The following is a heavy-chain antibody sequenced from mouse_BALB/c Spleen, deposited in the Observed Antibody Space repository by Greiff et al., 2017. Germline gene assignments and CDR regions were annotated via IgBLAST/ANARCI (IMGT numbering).Heavy chain of an antibody. D-gene: IGHD2-4*01. V-gene: IGHV1-9*01. Sequence: QVQLQQSGAELMKPGASVKISCKATGYTFSSYWIEWVKQRPGHGLEWIGEILPGSGSTNYNEKFKGKATFTADTSSNTAYMQLSSLTSEDSAVYYCARSLYDYEFAYWGQGTLVTVSA. CDR3: ARSLYDYEFAY. CDR1: GYTFSSYW. J-gene: IGHJ3*01. CDR2: ILPGSGST.